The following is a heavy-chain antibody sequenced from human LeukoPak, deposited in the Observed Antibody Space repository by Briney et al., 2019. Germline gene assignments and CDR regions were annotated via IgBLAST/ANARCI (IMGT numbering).Heavy chain of an antibody. CDR2: ISWNSGSI. CDR3: AKGSSWYNEYFQH. Sequence: GGSLRLSCAASGFTFDGYAMHWVRQAPGKGLEWVSGISWNSGSIGYADSVKGRFTISRDNAKNSLYLQMNSLRAEDTALYYCAKGSSWYNEYFQHWGQGTLVTVSS. CDR1: GFTFDGYA. D-gene: IGHD6-13*01. J-gene: IGHJ1*01. V-gene: IGHV3-9*01.